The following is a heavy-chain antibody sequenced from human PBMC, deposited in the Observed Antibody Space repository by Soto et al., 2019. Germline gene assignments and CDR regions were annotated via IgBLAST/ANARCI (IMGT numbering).Heavy chain of an antibody. CDR1: GFTLSSYS. D-gene: IGHD2-2*02. CDR3: LRGGRGYTRDDVLDA. Sequence: EVQLVESGGGLVKPGGSLRLSCVDSGFTLSSYSMNWVRQAPGKGLEWVSSISTTSNPIFYVDSVRGRFTISRDNAKNSLYLQMNSLRAEDTAVYYCLRGGRGYTRDDVLDAWGQGTMVTVSS. J-gene: IGHJ3*01. V-gene: IGHV3-21*06. CDR2: ISTTSNPI.